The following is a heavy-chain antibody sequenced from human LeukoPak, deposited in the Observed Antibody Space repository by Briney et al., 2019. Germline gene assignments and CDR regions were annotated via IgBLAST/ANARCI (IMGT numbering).Heavy chain of an antibody. D-gene: IGHD3-10*01. CDR1: GFTFGDYA. V-gene: IGHV3-49*04. CDR2: IRSKAYGGTT. CDR3: TRDYYGSGSYYRGPGLYYYYGMDV. J-gene: IGHJ6*02. Sequence: GGSLRLSCTASGFTFGDYAMSWVRQAPGKGLERVGFIRSKAYGGTTEYAASVKGRFTISRDDSKSIAYLQMNSLKTEDTAVYYCTRDYYGSGSYYRGPGLYYYYGMDVWGQGTTVTVSS.